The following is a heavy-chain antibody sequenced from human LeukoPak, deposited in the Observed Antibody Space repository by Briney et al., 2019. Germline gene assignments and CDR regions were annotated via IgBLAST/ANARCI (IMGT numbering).Heavy chain of an antibody. J-gene: IGHJ4*02. CDR2: IRSKANNYAT. CDR3: TSNYCSGGSCYLH. CDR1: GFTFSGSV. V-gene: IGHV3-73*01. D-gene: IGHD2-15*01. Sequence: PGGSLRLSCAASGFTFSGSVMHWVRQASGKGLEWVGRIRSKANNYATPYVASVKGRFTISRDDSKNTAFLQMNSLKTEDTAVYYCTSNYCSGGSCYLHWGQGTLVTVSS.